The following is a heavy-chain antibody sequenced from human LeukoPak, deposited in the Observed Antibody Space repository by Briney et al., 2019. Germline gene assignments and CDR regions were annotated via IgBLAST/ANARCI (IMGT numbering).Heavy chain of an antibody. CDR1: GYTFTSYG. CDR3: ARGRGAFLEWLDDYYYYGLDV. V-gene: IGHV1-18*01. J-gene: IGHJ6*02. D-gene: IGHD3-3*02. CDR2: ISAYNGNT. Sequence: ASVKVSCKASGYTFTSYGISWVRQAPGQGLEWMGWISAYNGNTNYAQKLQGRVTMTTDTSTSTAYMELRSLRSDDTAVYYCARGRGAFLEWLDDYYYYGLDVWGQGTTVTVSS.